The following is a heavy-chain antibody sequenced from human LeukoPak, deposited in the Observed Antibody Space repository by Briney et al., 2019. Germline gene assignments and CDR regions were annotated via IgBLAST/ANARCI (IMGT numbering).Heavy chain of an antibody. D-gene: IGHD3-10*01. Sequence: GGSLRLSCAASGFTFSSYWMNWVRQAPGKGLVWVSRIASDGSSTTYADSVKGRFSISRDNAKNALYLQMNSLRVEDTAVYYCARSYGSGSYPDYWGQGTLVTVSS. CDR2: IASDGSST. CDR3: ARSYGSGSYPDY. J-gene: IGHJ4*02. V-gene: IGHV3-74*01. CDR1: GFTFSSYW.